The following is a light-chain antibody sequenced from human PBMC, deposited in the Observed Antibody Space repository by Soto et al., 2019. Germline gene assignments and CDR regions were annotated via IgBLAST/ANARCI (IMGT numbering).Light chain of an antibody. CDR3: HEYDHAPT. V-gene: IGKV1-27*01. Sequence: DIQMTQSPSSLSASVGDRVTITCRASQGVSNYLGWYQQKPGNFSELLIDAASTLQSGVPSRFSGSRSGTDFSLTISSLQPEDVATYYCHEYDHAPTFGGGTQVEIK. CDR1: QGVSNY. CDR2: AAS. J-gene: IGKJ4*01.